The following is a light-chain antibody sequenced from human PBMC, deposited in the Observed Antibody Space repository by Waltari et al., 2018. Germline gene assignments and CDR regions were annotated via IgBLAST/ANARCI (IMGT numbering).Light chain of an antibody. CDR3: QSYDNSLDWV. V-gene: IGLV1-40*01. J-gene: IGLJ3*02. CDR1: ISNIGAGSD. Sequence: QSVLTQPPSVSGAPGQRVTIPCTGRISNIGAGSDVPWYQHLPGTAPKLLIHGNTNRPSGVPDRFSGSKSGTSASLAITGLQAEDEADYYCQSYDNSLDWVFGGGTKLTVL. CDR2: GNT.